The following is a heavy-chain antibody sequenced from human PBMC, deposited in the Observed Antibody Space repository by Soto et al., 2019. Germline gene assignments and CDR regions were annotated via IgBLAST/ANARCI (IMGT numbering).Heavy chain of an antibody. D-gene: IGHD3-3*01. CDR3: ARDRALDDFWSGYSINWFDT. Sequence: SETLSLTCAVSGYSISSGYYWGWIRQPPGKGLDWIGSIYHSGSTYYNPSLKSRVTISVDTSKNQFSLKLSSVTAADTAVYYCARDRALDDFWSGYSINWFDTWGQGTLVTVSS. J-gene: IGHJ5*02. CDR1: GYSISSGYY. V-gene: IGHV4-38-2*02. CDR2: IYHSGST.